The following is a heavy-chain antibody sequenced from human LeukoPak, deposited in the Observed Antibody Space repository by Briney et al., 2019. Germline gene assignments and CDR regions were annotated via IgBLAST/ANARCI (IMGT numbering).Heavy chain of an antibody. CDR3: AGPWDQVGFDP. CDR2: INPSGGST. V-gene: IGHV1-46*01. Sequence: ASVKVSCKASGYTFINYYIHWVRQAPGQGLEWVGIINPSGGSTTYAQKFQGRVTMTRDTSISTAYMELIGLRSDDTAVYYCAGPWDQVGFDPWGQGTLVSVSS. CDR1: GYTFINYY. D-gene: IGHD1-26*01. J-gene: IGHJ5*02.